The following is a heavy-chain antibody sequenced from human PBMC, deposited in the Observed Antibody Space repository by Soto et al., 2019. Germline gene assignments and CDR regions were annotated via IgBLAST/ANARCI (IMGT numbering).Heavy chain of an antibody. V-gene: IGHV3-49*04. CDR2: IRNHSYSGRL. J-gene: IGHJ5*02. Sequence: PGWSLRLSCTTPGFTFGDYAISWVRQAPGKGLEWVGLIRNHSYSGRLEYAASVKDRFIVSRDDSKSVVYLQMNSLKTEDSAVYFCTRVESPETAYFSDAWGQGTQVTASS. CDR3: TRVESPETAYFSDA. CDR1: GFTFGDYA. D-gene: IGHD2-21*01.